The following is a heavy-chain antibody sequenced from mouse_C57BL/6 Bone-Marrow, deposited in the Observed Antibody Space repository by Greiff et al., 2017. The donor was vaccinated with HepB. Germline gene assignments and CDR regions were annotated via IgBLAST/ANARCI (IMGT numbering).Heavy chain of an antibody. CDR1: GFNIKDDY. V-gene: IGHV14-4*01. J-gene: IGHJ2*01. CDR3: TGRGLHFDY. Sequence: VQLKQSGAELVRPGASVKLSCTASGFNIKDDYMHWVKQRPEQGLEWIGWIDPENGDTEYASKFQGKATITADTSSNTAYLQLSSLTSEDTAVYYCTGRGLHFDYWGQGTTLTASS. CDR2: IDPENGDT.